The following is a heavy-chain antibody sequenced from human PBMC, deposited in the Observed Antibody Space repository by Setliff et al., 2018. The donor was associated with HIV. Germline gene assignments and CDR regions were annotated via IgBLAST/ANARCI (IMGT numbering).Heavy chain of an antibody. V-gene: IGHV4-39*07. CDR2: VYNSGIT. CDR3: ATCRHRPSNWFDP. Sequence: PSETLSLTCTVSGGSVSSPGYYWGWVRQPPGKGLEWIGSVYNSGITFKNPSLKSRVTISVDRSGNQFSPRLTSVTAADTAVYYCATCRHRPSNWFDPWGQGTGVTVSS. CDR1: GGSVSSPGYY. J-gene: IGHJ5*02.